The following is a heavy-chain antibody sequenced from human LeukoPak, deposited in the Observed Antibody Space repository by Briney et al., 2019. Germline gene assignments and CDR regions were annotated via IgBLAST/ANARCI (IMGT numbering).Heavy chain of an antibody. CDR1: GFTFSTYS. D-gene: IGHD3-22*01. Sequence: GGSLRLSCVASGFTFSTYSMNWVRQASGKGLEWVSSISSSSTYIYYADSIKGRFTISRDNAKNSLYLQMNSLRAEDTAVYYCARDAFYYDSSGPQRWGQGTLVTVSS. J-gene: IGHJ1*01. CDR3: ARDAFYYDSSGPQR. CDR2: ISSSSTYI. V-gene: IGHV3-21*01.